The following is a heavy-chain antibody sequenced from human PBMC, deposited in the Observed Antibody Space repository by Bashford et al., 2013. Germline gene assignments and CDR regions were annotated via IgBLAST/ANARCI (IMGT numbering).Heavy chain of an antibody. Sequence: GSLRLSCAVSGFSFNKKYMTWVRQAPGKGLEWVSLIDNGDSTYYADSVKGRFTISRDNSKNTLYLQMNSLRAEDTAVYYCAKDVEAVVVTAMIDYVGPGNPGHRLL. J-gene: IGHJ4*02. V-gene: IGHV3-53*05. D-gene: IGHD2-21*02. CDR3: AKDVEAVVVTAMIDY. CDR1: GFSFNKKY. CDR2: IDNGDST.